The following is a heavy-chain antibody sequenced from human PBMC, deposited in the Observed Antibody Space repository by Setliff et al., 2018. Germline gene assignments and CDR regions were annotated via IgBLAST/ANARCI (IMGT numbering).Heavy chain of an antibody. CDR2: INHSGST. V-gene: IGHV4-34*01. CDR3: ARGWEYYDYVWGSYRSLAFDY. Sequence: SETLSLTCAVYGGSFSGYYWSWIRQPPGKGLEWIGEINHSGSTNYNPSPKSRVTISVDTSKNQFSLKLSSVTAADTAVYYCARGWEYYDYVWGSYRSLAFDYWGQGTLVTVSS. J-gene: IGHJ4*02. D-gene: IGHD3-16*02. CDR1: GGSFSGYY.